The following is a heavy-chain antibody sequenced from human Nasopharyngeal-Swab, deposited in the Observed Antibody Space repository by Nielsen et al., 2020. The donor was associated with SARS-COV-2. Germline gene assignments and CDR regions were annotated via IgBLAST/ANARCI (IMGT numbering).Heavy chain of an antibody. Sequence: VRQALGKGLLWVSRIDTDGTITDYADSVKGRFTISRDNAKNTLYLQMNSLRAEDTAVYYCARDVGGRDNYWGQGALVTVSS. J-gene: IGHJ4*02. CDR2: IDTDGTIT. V-gene: IGHV3-74*01. D-gene: IGHD2-15*01. CDR3: ARDVGGRDNY.